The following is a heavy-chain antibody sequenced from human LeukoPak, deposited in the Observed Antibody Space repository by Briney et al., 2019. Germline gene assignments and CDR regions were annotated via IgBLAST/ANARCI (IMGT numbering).Heavy chain of an antibody. CDR1: GFTFSNYW. CDR2: INSDGNST. Sequence: GGSLRLSCAASGFTFSNYWIHWVRQAPGKGLVWVSRINSDGNSTSYADSVKGRFTISRDNAKNTLYLQMNSLRAEDTAVYYCASLERSFDYWGQGTLVTVSS. CDR3: ASLERSFDY. J-gene: IGHJ4*02. V-gene: IGHV3-74*01. D-gene: IGHD5-24*01.